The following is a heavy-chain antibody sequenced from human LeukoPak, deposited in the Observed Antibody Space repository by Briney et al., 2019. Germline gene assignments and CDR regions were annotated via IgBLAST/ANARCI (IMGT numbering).Heavy chain of an antibody. CDR1: GFTFSSYA. V-gene: IGHV3-23*01. Sequence: PGGSLRLSCAASGFTFSSYAMSWVRQAPGKGLEWVSAISGSGGSTYYADSVKGRFTISRDNSKNTLYLQMNSLRAEDTAVYYCANHAYDILTGYFDFDYWGQGTLVTVSS. J-gene: IGHJ4*02. D-gene: IGHD3-9*01. CDR3: ANHAYDILTGYFDFDY. CDR2: ISGSGGST.